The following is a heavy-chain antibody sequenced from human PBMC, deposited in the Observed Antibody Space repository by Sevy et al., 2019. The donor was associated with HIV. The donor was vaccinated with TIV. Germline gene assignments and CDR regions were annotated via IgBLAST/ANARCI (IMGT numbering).Heavy chain of an antibody. D-gene: IGHD3-3*01. CDR1: GYTFTSYG. V-gene: IGHV1-18*01. CDR3: ARGSGDTIFGVVIPYYYYYGMDV. Sequence: ASVKVSCKASGYTFTSYGISWVRQAPGQGLEWMGWISAYNGNTNYAQKLQGRVTMTTDTSTGTAYMELRSLRSDDTAVYYCARGSGDTIFGVVIPYYYYYGMDVWGQGTTVTVSS. J-gene: IGHJ6*02. CDR2: ISAYNGNT.